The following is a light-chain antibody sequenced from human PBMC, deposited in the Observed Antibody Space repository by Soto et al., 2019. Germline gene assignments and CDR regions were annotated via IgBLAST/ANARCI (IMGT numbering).Light chain of an antibody. CDR1: QSLLHSNGYNY. CDR2: LGS. V-gene: IGKV2-28*01. Sequence: DIVMTQSPLSLPVTPGEPASISCRSSQSLLHSNGYNYLDWYLQKPGQSPQLLIYLGSNRSSGVSDRFRGSGSGTDFTLRTSRVEAEDVGVYYCMQALQTPYTFGQGTKLEIK. CDR3: MQALQTPYT. J-gene: IGKJ2*01.